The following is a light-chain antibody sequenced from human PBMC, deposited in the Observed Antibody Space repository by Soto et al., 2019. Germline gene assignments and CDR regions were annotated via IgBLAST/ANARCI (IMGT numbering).Light chain of an antibody. V-gene: IGKV1-27*01. Sequence: DIQMTQSPSSLSASVGDRVTITCLASQGISNYLAWYQQKPGKVPQLLINAASTLQSGVPSRFSGSGSGTDFTLTISSLPPEDGATYYCQKYNSAAYSFGQGIKLQI. CDR2: AAS. CDR1: QGISNY. CDR3: QKYNSAAYS. J-gene: IGKJ2*03.